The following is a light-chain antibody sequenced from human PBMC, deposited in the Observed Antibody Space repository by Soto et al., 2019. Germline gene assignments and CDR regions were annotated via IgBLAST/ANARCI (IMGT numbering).Light chain of an antibody. V-gene: IGLV1-44*01. CDR1: SSNIGSNT. J-gene: IGLJ3*02. CDR2: SNN. CDR3: AAWDDSLNGWV. Sequence: QPVLTQPPSASGTPGQRVTISCSGSSSNIGSNTVNWYQNLPGTAPKLLIYSNNQRPSGVPDRFSGSKSGTSASLAISGLQSEDEADYYCAAWDDSLNGWVFGGGTKLTVL.